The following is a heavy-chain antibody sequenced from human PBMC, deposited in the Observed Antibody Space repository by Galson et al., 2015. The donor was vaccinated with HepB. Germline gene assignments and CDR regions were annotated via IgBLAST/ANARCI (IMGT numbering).Heavy chain of an antibody. CDR3: ARDANWGSQDYFDS. CDR1: GYTFTSYY. V-gene: IGHV1-46*03. D-gene: IGHD7-27*01. J-gene: IGHJ4*02. CDR2: INPGGGST. Sequence: SVKVSCKASGYTFTSYYLHWLRQAPGQGPEWMGIINPGGGSTTYAQKFQGRITMTRDTSTSTVYMGLSSLRSEDTAVYYCARDANWGSQDYFDSWGLGTLVTVSS.